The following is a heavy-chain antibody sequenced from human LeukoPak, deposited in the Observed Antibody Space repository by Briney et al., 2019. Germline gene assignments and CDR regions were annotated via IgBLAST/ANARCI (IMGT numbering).Heavy chain of an antibody. CDR3: TKERNAFDV. CDR1: GFTFSSYA. J-gene: IGHJ3*01. Sequence: GGSLRLSCAASGFTFSSYAMSWVRQAPGKGLEWVSAISGSGGSTYYADSAKGRFTISRDNSKNTLYLHMSSLRAEDTAIYYCTKERNAFDVWGQGTMVTVSS. CDR2: ISGSGGST. V-gene: IGHV3-23*01.